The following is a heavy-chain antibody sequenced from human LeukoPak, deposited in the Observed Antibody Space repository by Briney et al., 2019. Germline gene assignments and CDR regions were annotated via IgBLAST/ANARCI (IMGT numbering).Heavy chain of an antibody. D-gene: IGHD3-10*01. CDR2: IYYSGST. CDR1: GGSISNNNYY. J-gene: IGHJ4*02. Sequence: PSETLSLTCTVSGGSISNNNYYWGWIRQPPGKGLEWIGSIYYSGSTYYNSSLKSRVTVSVDTPKNQFSLKLSSVTAADTAVYYCARRGGSGRSFDYWGQGTLVTVSS. CDR3: ARRGGSGRSFDY. V-gene: IGHV4-39*01.